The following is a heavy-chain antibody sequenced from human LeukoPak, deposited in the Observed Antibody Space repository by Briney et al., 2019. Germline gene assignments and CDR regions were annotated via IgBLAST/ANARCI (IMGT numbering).Heavy chain of an antibody. D-gene: IGHD2-2*01. CDR1: GFTVSSNY. CDR3: ARGVRYCTTPSCSTPFDY. V-gene: IGHV3-53*01. Sequence: GGSLRLSCAASGFTVSSNYMSWVRQAPGKGLEWVSVIYSGGITYYADSVKGRFTISRDNSKNTLYLQMNSLRAEDTAVYYCARGVRYCTTPSCSTPFDYWGQGTLVTVS. J-gene: IGHJ4*02. CDR2: IYSGGIT.